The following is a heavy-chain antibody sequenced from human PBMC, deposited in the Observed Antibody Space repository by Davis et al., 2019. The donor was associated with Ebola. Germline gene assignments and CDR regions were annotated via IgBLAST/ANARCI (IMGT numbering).Heavy chain of an antibody. J-gene: IGHJ3*02. V-gene: IGHV3-11*01. CDR2: ISSSGSTM. Sequence: GESLKISCAASGFTFSDYYMSWMRQAPGKGLEWISYISSSGSTMYNADSVKGRFTISRDNAKNSLSLQMNSLRAEDTAVYYCASCRYGLTAFDIWGQGTMVTVSS. CDR1: GFTFSDYY. D-gene: IGHD3-16*02. CDR3: ASCRYGLTAFDI.